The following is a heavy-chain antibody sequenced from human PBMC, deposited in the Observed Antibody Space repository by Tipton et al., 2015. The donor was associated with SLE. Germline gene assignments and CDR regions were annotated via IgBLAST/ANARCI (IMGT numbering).Heavy chain of an antibody. CDR1: GGSIISTFYY. J-gene: IGHJ3*02. CDR3: ARGIAAAGSGGFDI. V-gene: IGHV4-39*07. CDR2: IHYSGST. Sequence: GLVKPSETLSLTCTVSGGSIISTFYYWGWIRQTPVKGLEWIGSIHYSGSTHYSPSLTSRVTISVDTSKNQFSLRLSSVTAADTAVYYCARGIAAAGSGGFDIWGQGTMVTVSS. D-gene: IGHD6-13*01.